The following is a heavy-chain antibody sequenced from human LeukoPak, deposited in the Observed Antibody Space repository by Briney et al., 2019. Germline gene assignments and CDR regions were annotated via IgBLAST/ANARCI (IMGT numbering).Heavy chain of an antibody. Sequence: PSETLSLTCTVSGGSISSYYWSWIRQPAGKGLEWIGRIYTSGSTNYNPSLKSRGTMSVDTSKNQFSLKLSSVTAADTAVYYCARDFGVAVAGSLDYWGQGTLVTVSS. J-gene: IGHJ4*02. CDR2: IYTSGST. D-gene: IGHD6-19*01. CDR3: ARDFGVAVAGSLDY. CDR1: GGSISSYY. V-gene: IGHV4-4*07.